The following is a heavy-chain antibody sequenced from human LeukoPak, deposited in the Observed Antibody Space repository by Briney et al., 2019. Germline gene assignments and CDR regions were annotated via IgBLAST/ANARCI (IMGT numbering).Heavy chain of an antibody. D-gene: IGHD3-10*02. J-gene: IGHJ6*02. Sequence: PGGSLRLSCAASGFTFSNYGMQSVRQPPGKGLEWVAVMLYDGSTEYYPDSVKGRFTISRDNSKSTLFLQMNSLGAEDTAVYYCAKDCDIYVDYYYYGLDVWGQGTTVTVSS. CDR2: MLYDGSTE. V-gene: IGHV3-30*18. CDR1: GFTFSNYG. CDR3: AKDCDIYVDYYYYGLDV.